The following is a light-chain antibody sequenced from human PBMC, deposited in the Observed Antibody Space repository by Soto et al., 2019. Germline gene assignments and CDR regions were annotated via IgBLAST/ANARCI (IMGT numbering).Light chain of an antibody. CDR2: GAS. J-gene: IGKJ5*01. CDR1: QFVSSRS. V-gene: IGKV3-20*01. Sequence: EIVLTQSPGTLSLSPGESATLLCRASQFVSSRSLAWYQQKLAQTPRLLIYGASIRATGIPGRFSASGSGTDFTLPITPLDPEDFAVYFCQQYANSPITFGQGTRLDIK. CDR3: QQYANSPIT.